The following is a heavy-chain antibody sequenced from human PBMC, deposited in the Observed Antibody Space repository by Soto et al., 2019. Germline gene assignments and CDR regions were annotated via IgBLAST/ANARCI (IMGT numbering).Heavy chain of an antibody. V-gene: IGHV3-7*01. CDR2: IKQDGSEK. Sequence: PGGSLRLSCAASGFTFRNYWMRWVRQAPGKGLEWVAHIKQDGSEKYYVDSVKGRFTISRDNAKNSLYLQMNSLRAEDTAVYYCARNSRHYYYMDVWGKGTTVTVSS. CDR3: ARNSRHYYYMDV. CDR1: GFTFRNYW. J-gene: IGHJ6*03.